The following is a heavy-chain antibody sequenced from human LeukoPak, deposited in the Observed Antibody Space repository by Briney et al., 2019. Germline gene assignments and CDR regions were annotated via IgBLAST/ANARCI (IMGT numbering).Heavy chain of an antibody. CDR1: GLTFGNYA. CDR3: AKGSTYFYGSGTSDDAFDI. V-gene: IGHV3-23*01. D-gene: IGHD3-10*01. J-gene: IGHJ3*02. CDR2: ISGSGWSK. Sequence: GGSLRLSCAASGLTFGNYAMSWVRQASGRGLEWVSSISGSGWSKHYAESVKGGFTTSRDNSKSTMFLQVNSLRAEDTPVYYCAKGSTYFYGSGTSDDAFDIWGQGTMVTVSS.